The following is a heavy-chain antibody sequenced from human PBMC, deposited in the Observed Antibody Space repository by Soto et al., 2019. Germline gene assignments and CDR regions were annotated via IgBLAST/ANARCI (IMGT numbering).Heavy chain of an antibody. CDR2: ISGSGGST. V-gene: IGHV3-23*01. CDR1: GFTFSSYA. CDR3: AKRSSYSSSSG. J-gene: IGHJ4*02. Sequence: PGGSLRLSCASSGFTFSSYAIIWVRQAPGKGLEWVSAISGSGGSTYYADSVKGRFTISRDDSKNTLYLQMNSLRAEDTAVYYCAKRSSYSSSSGWGQGTLVTVSS. D-gene: IGHD6-6*01.